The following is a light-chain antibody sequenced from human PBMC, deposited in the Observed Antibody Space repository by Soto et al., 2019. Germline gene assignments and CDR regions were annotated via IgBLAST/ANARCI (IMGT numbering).Light chain of an antibody. J-gene: IGLJ1*01. CDR2: GNS. CDR1: SSDIGAGYD. Sequence: QSALTQPPSVSGAPGQRVTISCTGSSSDIGAGYDVHWYQQLPGTAPKLLIYGNSNRPSGVPDRFSGSKSGTSASLAITGLQAEDEAHYYCQSFDSSLRGVFGIGTKVTVL. CDR3: QSFDSSLRGV. V-gene: IGLV1-40*01.